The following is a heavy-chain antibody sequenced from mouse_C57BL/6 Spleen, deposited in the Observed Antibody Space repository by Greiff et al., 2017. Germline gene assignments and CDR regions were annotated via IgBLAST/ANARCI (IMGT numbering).Heavy chain of an antibody. D-gene: IGHD1-1*01. CDR3: ARHEDYYGSTAWFAY. J-gene: IGHJ3*01. Sequence: LVESGAELVKPGASVKLSCKASGYTFTEYTIHWVKQRSGQGLEWIGWFYPGSGSIKYNEKFKDKATLTADKSSSTVYMELSRLTSEDSAVYFCARHEDYYGSTAWFAYWGQGTLVTVSA. CDR2: FYPGSGSI. V-gene: IGHV1-62-2*01. CDR1: GYTFTEYT.